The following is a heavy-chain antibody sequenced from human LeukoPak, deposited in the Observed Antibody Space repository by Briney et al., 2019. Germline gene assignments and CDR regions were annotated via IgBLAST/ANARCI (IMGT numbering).Heavy chain of an antibody. D-gene: IGHD3-9*01. CDR1: EFTFSTYS. CDR3: ARGDRLRYFDWLDDAFDI. J-gene: IGHJ3*02. CDR2: ISGGSSDI. V-gene: IGHV3-21*01. Sequence: GGSLRLSCAASEFTFSTYSMNWVRQAPGKGLEWVSIISGGSSDIHYADSVKGRFTISRDNAKNSLYLQMNSLRAEDTAVYYCARGDRLRYFDWLDDAFDIWGQGTMVTVSS.